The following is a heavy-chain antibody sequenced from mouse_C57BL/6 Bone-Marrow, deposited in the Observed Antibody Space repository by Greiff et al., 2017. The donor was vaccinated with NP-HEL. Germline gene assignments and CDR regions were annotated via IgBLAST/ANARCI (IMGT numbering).Heavy chain of an antibody. J-gene: IGHJ3*01. V-gene: IGHV7-3*01. CDR1: GFTFTDYY. CDR2: IRNKANGYTT. Sequence: EVQGVESGGGLVQPGGSLSLSCAASGFTFTDYYMSWVRQPPGKALEWLGFIRNKANGYTTEYSAPVKGRFTISRDNSQSILYLQMNALRAEDSATYYCARYGTGGFAYWGQGTLVTVSA. D-gene: IGHD4-1*01. CDR3: ARYGTGGFAY.